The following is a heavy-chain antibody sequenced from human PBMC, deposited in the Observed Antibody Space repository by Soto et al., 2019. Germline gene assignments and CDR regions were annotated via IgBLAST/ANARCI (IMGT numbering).Heavy chain of an antibody. J-gene: IGHJ4*02. D-gene: IGHD4-17*01. Sequence: QVQLQESGPGLVKPSETLSLTCTVSGGSISSYYWSWIRQPPGKGLEWIGYIYYSGSTNYNPSLKRRVTIPVDTSKTQFALKLSSVTAADTAVYYCASRYGVSFDYWGQGTLVTVSS. CDR2: IYYSGST. CDR1: GGSISSYY. V-gene: IGHV4-59*08. CDR3: ASRYGVSFDY.